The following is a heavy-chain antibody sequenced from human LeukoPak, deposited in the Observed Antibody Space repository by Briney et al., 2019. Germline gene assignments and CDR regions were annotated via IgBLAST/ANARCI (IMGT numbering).Heavy chain of an antibody. J-gene: IGHJ5*02. CDR3: ARQEVGAGYCSSTSCAEPHWFDP. D-gene: IGHD2-2*01. V-gene: IGHV4-28*01. CDR1: GYSISSSNW. Sequence: SDTLSLTCAVSGYSISSSNWWGWIRQPPGKGLEWIGYIYYSGSTYYNPSLKSRVTISVDTSKNQFSLKLNSVTAADTAVYYCARQEVGAGYCSSTSCAEPHWFDPWGQGTLVTVSS. CDR2: IYYSGST.